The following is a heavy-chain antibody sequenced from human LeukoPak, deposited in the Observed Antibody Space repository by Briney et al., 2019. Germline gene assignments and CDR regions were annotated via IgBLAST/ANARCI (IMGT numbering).Heavy chain of an antibody. V-gene: IGHV3-21*01. CDR2: ISSSSSYI. J-gene: IGHJ4*02. CDR3: ARDLTLNC. Sequence: GGSLRLSCAASGFTVSSNYMSWVRQAPGKGLEWVSSISSSSSYIYYADSVKGRFTISRDNAKNSLYLQMNSLRAEDTAVYYCARDLTLNCWGQGTLVTVSS. CDR1: GFTVSSNY.